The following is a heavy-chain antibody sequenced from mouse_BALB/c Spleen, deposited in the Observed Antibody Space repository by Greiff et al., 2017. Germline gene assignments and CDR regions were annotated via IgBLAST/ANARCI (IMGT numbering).Heavy chain of an antibody. J-gene: IGHJ4*01. V-gene: IGHV3-2*02. D-gene: IGHD1-1*01. CDR1: GYSITSDYA. CDR2: ISYSGST. CDR3: ARVTIYYYGSSYEAMDY. Sequence: DVQLQESGPGLVKPSQSLSLTCTVTGYSITSDYAWNWIRQFPGNKLEWMGYISYSGSTSYNPSLKSRISITRDTSKNQFFLQLNSVTTEDTATYYCARVTIYYYGSSYEAMDYWGQGTSVTVSS.